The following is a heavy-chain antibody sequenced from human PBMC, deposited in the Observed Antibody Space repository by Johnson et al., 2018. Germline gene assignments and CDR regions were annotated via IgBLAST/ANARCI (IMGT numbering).Heavy chain of an antibody. Sequence: VQLVESGGGVVQPGRSLRLSCAASGFTFSSYGMHWVRQAPGKGLEWVAVISYDGSNKYYADSVKGRFTISRDNSKNTLYLQMNSLRAEDTAVYYCATRYNDGFWSFDYWGQGTLVTVSS. D-gene: IGHD5-18*01. CDR2: ISYDGSNK. CDR3: ATRYNDGFWSFDY. V-gene: IGHV3-30*03. CDR1: GFTFSSYG. J-gene: IGHJ4*02.